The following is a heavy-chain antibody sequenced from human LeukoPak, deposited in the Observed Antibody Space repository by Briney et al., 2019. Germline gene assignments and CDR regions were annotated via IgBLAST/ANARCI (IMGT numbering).Heavy chain of an antibody. CDR1: GASLSSTSYY. CDR2: ISYSETT. V-gene: IGHV4-39*07. J-gene: IGHJ4*02. D-gene: IGHD3-10*01. CDR3: ARIGVRSVIIFGVFDY. Sequence: SETLSLTCSVSGASLSSTSYYWGWIRRPPGKGLEWIESISYSETTFYSPSLESRVTISADTSKNQSSLKLSSVTATDTAVYYCARIGVRSVIIFGVFDYWGQGIRVTVSS.